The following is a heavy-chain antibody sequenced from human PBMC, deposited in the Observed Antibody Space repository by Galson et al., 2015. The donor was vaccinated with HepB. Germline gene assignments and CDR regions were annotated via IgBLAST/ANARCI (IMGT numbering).Heavy chain of an antibody. D-gene: IGHD3-10*01. Sequence: SLRLSCAASGFTFGDYAMSWFRQAPGKGLEWVGFIRSKAYGGTTEYAASVKGRFTISRDDSKSIAYLQMNSLKTEDTAVYYCTRESPLLWFGELFDYWGQGTLVTVSS. V-gene: IGHV3-49*03. CDR1: GFTFGDYA. CDR3: TRESPLLWFGELFDY. J-gene: IGHJ4*02. CDR2: IRSKAYGGTT.